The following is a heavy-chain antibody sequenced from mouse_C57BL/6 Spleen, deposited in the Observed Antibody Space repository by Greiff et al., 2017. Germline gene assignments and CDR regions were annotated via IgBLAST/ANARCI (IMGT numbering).Heavy chain of an antibody. J-gene: IGHJ1*03. CDR2: ISYDGSN. Sequence: EVKLQESGPGLVKPSQSLSLTCSVTGYSITSGYYWNWIRQFPGNKLEWMGYISYDGSNNYNPSLKNRISLTRDTSKNQFFLKLHSVTTEDTATYYCARAGHWYFDVWGTGTTVTVSS. CDR1: GYSITSGYY. V-gene: IGHV3-6*01. CDR3: ARAGHWYFDV.